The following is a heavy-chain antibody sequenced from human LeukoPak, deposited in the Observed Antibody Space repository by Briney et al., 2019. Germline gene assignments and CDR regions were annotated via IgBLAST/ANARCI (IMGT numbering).Heavy chain of an antibody. J-gene: IGHJ4*02. V-gene: IGHV4-34*01. CDR1: GGSFSGYY. CDR3: ARVSRNDYGDYGIDY. Sequence: PSETLSLTCVVYGGSFSGYYWSWIRQPPGKGLEWIGEINHSGSTNYNPSLKSRVTISVDTSKNQFSLKLSSVTAADTAVYYCARVSRNDYGDYGIDYWGQGTLVTVSS. CDR2: INHSGST. D-gene: IGHD4-17*01.